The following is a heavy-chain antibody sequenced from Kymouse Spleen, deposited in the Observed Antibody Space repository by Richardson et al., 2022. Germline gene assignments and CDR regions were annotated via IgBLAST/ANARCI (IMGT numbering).Heavy chain of an antibody. CDR3: TTDLVAAAGIFDY. D-gene: IGHD6-13*01. CDR1: GFTFSNAW. CDR2: IKSKTDGGTT. J-gene: IGHJ4*02. V-gene: IGHV3-15*01. Sequence: EVQLVESGGGLVKPGGSLRLSCAASGFTFSNAWMSWVRQAPGKGLEWVGRIKSKTDGGTTDYAAPVKGRFTISRDDSKNTLYLQMNSLKTEDTAVYYCTTDLVAAAGIFDYWGQGTLVTVSS.